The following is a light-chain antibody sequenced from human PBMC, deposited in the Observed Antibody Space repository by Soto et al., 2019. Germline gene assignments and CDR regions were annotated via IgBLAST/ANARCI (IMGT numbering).Light chain of an antibody. V-gene: IGLV1-44*01. CDR2: SNS. J-gene: IGLJ3*02. Sequence: QPVLTQPPSASGTPGQTVTISCSGSTSNVGSNTVNWYQQLPGAAPKLLIFSNSQRPSGVPDRFSGSKSGTSASLAISGLQSEDEAHYYCAAWDDSLNGVVFGGGTQLTVL. CDR3: AAWDDSLNGVV. CDR1: TSNVGSNT.